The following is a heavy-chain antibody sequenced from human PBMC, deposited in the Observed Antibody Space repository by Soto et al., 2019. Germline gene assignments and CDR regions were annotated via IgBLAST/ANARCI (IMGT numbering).Heavy chain of an antibody. CDR1: GGSISSYY. CDR2: IYYSGST. D-gene: IGHD6-6*01. Sequence: SDTLSLTCTVSGGSISSYYWSWIRQPPGKGLEWIGYIYYSGSTNYNPSLKSRVTISVDTSKNQFSLKLSSVTAADTAVYYCARDSSSPGWFDPWGQGTLVTVSS. J-gene: IGHJ5*02. V-gene: IGHV4-59*01. CDR3: ARDSSSPGWFDP.